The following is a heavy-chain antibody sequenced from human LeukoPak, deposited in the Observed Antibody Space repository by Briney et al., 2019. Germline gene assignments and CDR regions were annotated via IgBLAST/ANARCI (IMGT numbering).Heavy chain of an antibody. CDR1: GFTFDDYA. CDR2: IDTDGRST. CDR3: ARSLLYDYDSSGPGN. D-gene: IGHD3-22*01. Sequence: PGGSLRLSCAASGFTFDDYAMHWVRQAPGKGLVWVSRIDTDGRSTSYADSVKGRFTISRDNAKNTLYLQMNSLRAEDTAVYYCARSLLYDYDSSGPGNWGQGSLVTVSS. J-gene: IGHJ4*02. V-gene: IGHV3-74*01.